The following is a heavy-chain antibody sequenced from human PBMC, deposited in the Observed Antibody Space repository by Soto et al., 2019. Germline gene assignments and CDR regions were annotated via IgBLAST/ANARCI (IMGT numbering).Heavy chain of an antibody. CDR2: ISGSGGST. Sequence: SLRLSCAASGFTFSSYAMSWVRQAPGKGLEWVSAISGSGGSTYYADSVKGRFTISRDNSKNTLYLQMNSLRAEDTAVYYFAKDTVARDSSSSGDYWGQGTLVTVSS. V-gene: IGHV3-23*01. CDR3: AKDTVARDSSSSGDY. J-gene: IGHJ4*02. D-gene: IGHD6-6*01. CDR1: GFTFSSYA.